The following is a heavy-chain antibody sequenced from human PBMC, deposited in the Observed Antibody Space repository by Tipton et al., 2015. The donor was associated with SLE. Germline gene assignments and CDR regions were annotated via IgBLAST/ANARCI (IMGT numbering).Heavy chain of an antibody. CDR3: TGVGSGPGTDY. CDR2: ILYNGVT. J-gene: IGHJ4*02. Sequence: GASVGHSSYYWGWIRQPPGKGLEWIGSILYNGVTSYNPSLKSRVTISLDTSKSQFSLRLTPVTAADTAVYYCTGVGSGPGTDYWGQGTLVTVSS. CDR1: GASVGHSSYY. V-gene: IGHV4-39*07. D-gene: IGHD6-13*01.